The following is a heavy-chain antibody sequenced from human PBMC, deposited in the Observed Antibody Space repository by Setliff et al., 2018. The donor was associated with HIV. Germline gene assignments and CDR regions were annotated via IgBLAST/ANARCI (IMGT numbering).Heavy chain of an antibody. CDR1: GYTFTSYG. V-gene: IGHV1-46*01. J-gene: IGHJ4*02. CDR3: ARSAHDSETGY. Sequence: ASVKVSCKASGYTFTSYGISWVRQAPGQGLEWMGIIYPGGARRSYAQKFQGRVTMTWDTSTSTVYMELSSLRSEDTAFYYCARSAHDSETGYWGQGTLVTVPS. D-gene: IGHD5-12*01. CDR2: IYPGGARR.